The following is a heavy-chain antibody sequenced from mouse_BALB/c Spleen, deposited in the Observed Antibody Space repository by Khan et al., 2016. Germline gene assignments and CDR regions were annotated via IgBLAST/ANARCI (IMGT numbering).Heavy chain of an antibody. J-gene: IGHJ2*01. Sequence: QVTLKESGPGILQPSQTLSLTCSFSGFSLSTSGMGVSWIRQPSGKGLEWLTHIYWDDDKRSNPSLKSRLTIPKATSSNQVFLTIPSVDTATAATYFGARRGGDYFDYWGQGTTLTVSS. CDR3: ARRGGDYFDY. CDR2: IYWDDDK. V-gene: IGHV8-12*01. CDR1: GFSLSTSGMG.